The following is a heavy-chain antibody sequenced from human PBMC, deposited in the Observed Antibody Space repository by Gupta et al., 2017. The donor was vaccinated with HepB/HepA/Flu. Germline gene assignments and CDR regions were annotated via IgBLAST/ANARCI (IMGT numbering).Heavy chain of an antibody. Sequence: QVQLQESGPGLVKPSETLSLTCTVSGGSVSSGSYSWGWIRQPPGKGLEWIGYIYYSGSTNYNPSLKSRVTISVDTSKNQFSLKLSSVTAADTAVYYCARTIVVVPAAIVWFDPWGQGTLVTVSS. CDR2: IYYSGST. D-gene: IGHD2-2*01. CDR3: ARTIVVVPAAIVWFDP. V-gene: IGHV4-61*01. J-gene: IGHJ5*02. CDR1: GGSVSSGSYS.